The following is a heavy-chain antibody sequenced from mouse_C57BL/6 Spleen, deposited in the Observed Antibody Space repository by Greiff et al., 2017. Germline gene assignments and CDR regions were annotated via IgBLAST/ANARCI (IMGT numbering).Heavy chain of an antibody. J-gene: IGHJ4*01. CDR3: ARSRKITTVEGYAMDY. Sequence: QVQLQQSGAELMKPGASVKLSCKATGYTFTGYWIAWVKQRPGHGLEWIGEILPGSGSTNYNEKFKGKATFTADTSSNTAYMQLSSLTAEDSAIYYCARSRKITTVEGYAMDYWGQGTSVTVSS. CDR2: ILPGSGST. CDR1: GYTFTGYW. V-gene: IGHV1-9*01. D-gene: IGHD1-1*01.